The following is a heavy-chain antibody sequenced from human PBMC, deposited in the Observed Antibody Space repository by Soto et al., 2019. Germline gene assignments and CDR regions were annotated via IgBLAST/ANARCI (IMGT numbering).Heavy chain of an antibody. CDR3: AKVANVGVVVEYFDH. CDR1: GFTFANYG. J-gene: IGHJ4*02. Sequence: GGSLRLSCGICGFTFANYGMGWVRQAPGKGLEWVSGISSTGRMTYYADSVKGRFTISRDNSKNTVDLQINRLRAEDTAMYYCAKVANVGVVVEYFDHWGQGSLVTVSS. V-gene: IGHV3-23*01. CDR2: ISSTGRMT. D-gene: IGHD3-3*01.